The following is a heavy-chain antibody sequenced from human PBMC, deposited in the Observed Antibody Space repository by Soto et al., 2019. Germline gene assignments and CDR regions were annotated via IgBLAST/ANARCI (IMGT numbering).Heavy chain of an antibody. CDR1: GGSISSSSYY. CDR3: ARHFTVTYESDY. J-gene: IGHJ4*02. D-gene: IGHD5-12*01. Sequence: QLQLQESGPGLVKPSETLSLTCTVSGGSISSSSYYWGWIRQPPGKGLEWIGSIYYSGSTYYNPSLKSRVTISVDTSKNQFSLKLSSVTAADTAVYYSARHFTVTYESDYWGQETLVTVSS. V-gene: IGHV4-39*01. CDR2: IYYSGST.